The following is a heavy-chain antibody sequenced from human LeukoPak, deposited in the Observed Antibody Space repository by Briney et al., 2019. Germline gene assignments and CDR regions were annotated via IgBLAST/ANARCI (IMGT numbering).Heavy chain of an antibody. J-gene: IGHJ4*02. CDR1: GGSISSGGYY. V-gene: IGHV4-31*03. CDR3: ARAELGYCSSTSCYAELPEYYFDY. CDR2: IYYSGST. D-gene: IGHD2-2*01. Sequence: SETLSLTCTVSGGSISSGGYYWSWIRQPPGKGLEWIGYIYYSGSTYYNPSLKSRVTISVDTSKNQFSLKLSSVTAADTAVYYCARAELGYCSSTSCYAELPEYYFDYWGQGTLVTVSS.